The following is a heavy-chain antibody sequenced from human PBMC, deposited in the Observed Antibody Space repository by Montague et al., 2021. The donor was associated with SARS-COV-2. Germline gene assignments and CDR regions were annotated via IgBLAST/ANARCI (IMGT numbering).Heavy chain of an antibody. CDR2: IYTSGST. CDR3: AREAGITIFGVAPAGYYYYMDV. V-gene: IGHV4-4*07. Sequence: SETLSLTCTVSGGSISSYYWSWIRQPAGKGLEWIGRIYTSGSTNYNPSLKSRVTMSVDTSKNQFSLKLSSVTAADTAVYYCAREAGITIFGVAPAGYYYYMDVWGKGTTATVSS. D-gene: IGHD3-3*01. J-gene: IGHJ6*03. CDR1: GGSISSYY.